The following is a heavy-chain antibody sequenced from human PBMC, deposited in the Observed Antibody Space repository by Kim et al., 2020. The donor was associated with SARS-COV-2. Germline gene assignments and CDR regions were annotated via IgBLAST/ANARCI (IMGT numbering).Heavy chain of an antibody. Sequence: SETLSLTCAVYGGSFSGYYWSWIRQPPGKGLEWIGEINHSGSTNYNPSLKSRVTISVDTSKNQFSLKLSSVTAADTAVYYCARAQKTIRYFDWLFTVIFDYWGQGTLVTVSS. V-gene: IGHV4-34*01. CDR2: INHSGST. CDR1: GGSFSGYY. D-gene: IGHD3-9*01. CDR3: ARAQKTIRYFDWLFTVIFDY. J-gene: IGHJ4*02.